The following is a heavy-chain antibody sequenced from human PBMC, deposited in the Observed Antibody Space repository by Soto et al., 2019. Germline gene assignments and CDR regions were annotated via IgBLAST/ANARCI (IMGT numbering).Heavy chain of an antibody. CDR1: GYSFTSYW. CDR2: IDPSDSYT. J-gene: IGHJ6*03. D-gene: IGHD1-26*01. Sequence: PGESLKISCKGSGYSFTSYWISWVRQMPGKGLEWMGRIDPSDSYTNYSPSFQGHVTISADKSISTAYLQWSSLKASDTAMYYCARYIGAGSYYYYMDVWGKGTTVTVS. V-gene: IGHV5-10-1*01. CDR3: ARYIGAGSYYYYMDV.